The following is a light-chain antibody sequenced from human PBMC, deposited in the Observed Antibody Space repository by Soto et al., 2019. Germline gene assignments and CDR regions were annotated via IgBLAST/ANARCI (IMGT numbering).Light chain of an antibody. V-gene: IGLV2-14*01. CDR2: EVS. J-gene: IGLJ2*01. CDR1: SSDVGGYNF. CDR3: SSYTSSSTVV. Sequence: QSVLTQPASVSGSPGQSITISCTGTSSDVGGYNFVSWYQQHPGKAPKLMLYEVSNRPSGISDRFSGSKSGNTASLTISGLQAEDEADYHCSSYTSSSTVVFGGGTKVTVL.